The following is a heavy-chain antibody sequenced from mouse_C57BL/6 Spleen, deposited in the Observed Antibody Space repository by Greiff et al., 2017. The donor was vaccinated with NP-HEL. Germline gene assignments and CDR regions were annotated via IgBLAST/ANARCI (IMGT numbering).Heavy chain of an antibody. CDR2: ILPGSGST. D-gene: IGHD3-3*01. V-gene: IGHV1-9*01. J-gene: IGHJ2*01. CDR1: GYTFTGYW. CDR3: ARVAGDY. Sequence: VKVVESGAELVKPGASVKLSCKASGYTFTGYWIEWVKQRPGHGLEWIGEILPGSGSTKYNEKFQGKATFTADTSSNTAYMQLSSLTTEDSASYYWARVAGDYWGQGTTLTVSS.